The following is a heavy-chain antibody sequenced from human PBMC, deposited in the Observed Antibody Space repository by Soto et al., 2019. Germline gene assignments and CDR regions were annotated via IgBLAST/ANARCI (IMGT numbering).Heavy chain of an antibody. CDR3: ARSMYSTSAQLYYGMDV. Sequence: GSLRLSCAASGFPFSNYEMNWVRQAPGKGLEWIGSMYHSGITYYNLSLKSRVTISVDTSKNQLSLKLSSATAADTAVYYCARSMYSTSAQLYYGMDVWGQGTTVTVSS. V-gene: IGHV4-38-2*01. J-gene: IGHJ6*02. CDR2: MYHSGIT. CDR1: GFPFSNYE. D-gene: IGHD6-6*01.